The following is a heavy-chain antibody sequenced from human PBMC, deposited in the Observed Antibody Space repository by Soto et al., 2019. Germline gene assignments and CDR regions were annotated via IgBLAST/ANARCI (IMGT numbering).Heavy chain of an antibody. D-gene: IGHD5-18*01. CDR3: ASGYSYGYYYYYGMDV. J-gene: IGHJ6*02. V-gene: IGHV1-69*13. CDR2: IIPIFGTA. Sequence: ASVKVSCKASGGTFSSYAISWVRQAPGQGLEWMGGIIPIFGTANYAQKFQGRVTITAEESTSTAYMELSSLRSEDTAVYYCASGYSYGYYYYYGMDVWGQGTTVTVSS. CDR1: GGTFSSYA.